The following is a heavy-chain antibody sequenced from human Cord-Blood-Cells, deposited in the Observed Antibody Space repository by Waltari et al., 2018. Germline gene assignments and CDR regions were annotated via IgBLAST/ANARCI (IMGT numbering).Heavy chain of an antibody. J-gene: IGHJ4*02. Sequence: QVQLQESGPGLVKPSQPLSLTCTVSGGSISSGDYYCSWLRQPPGKGLEWIGYIYYSGSTYYNPSLKSRVTISVDTSKNQFSLKLSSVTAADTAVYYCARGNGYSSSWFDYWGQGTLVTVSS. D-gene: IGHD6-13*01. CDR3: ARGNGYSSSWFDY. CDR2: IYYSGST. CDR1: GGSISSGDYY. V-gene: IGHV4-30-4*08.